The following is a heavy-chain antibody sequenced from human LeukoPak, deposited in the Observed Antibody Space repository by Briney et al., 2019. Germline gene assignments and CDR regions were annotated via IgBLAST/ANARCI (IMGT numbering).Heavy chain of an antibody. V-gene: IGHV1-8*01. J-gene: IGHJ4*02. Sequence: GASVKVSCKASGYTFTSYDINWVRQATGQGLEWMGWMNPNSGNTGYAQKFQGRVTMTRNTSISTAYMELSSLRSEDTAVYYCARASQDSSGLDPDYWGQGTLVTVSS. D-gene: IGHD3-22*01. CDR3: ARASQDSSGLDPDY. CDR1: GYTFTSYD. CDR2: MNPNSGNT.